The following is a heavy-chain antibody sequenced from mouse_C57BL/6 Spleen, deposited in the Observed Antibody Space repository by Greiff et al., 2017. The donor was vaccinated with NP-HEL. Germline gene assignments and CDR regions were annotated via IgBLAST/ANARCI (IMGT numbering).Heavy chain of an antibody. Sequence: QVQLQQPGAELVRPGTSVKLSCKASGYTFTSYWMHWVKQRPGQGLEWIGVIAPSDSYTNYHQPFKGKATLTVDTSSSTAYMQLSSLTSEDSAVYYCAISDSSGYVGFAYWGQGTLVTVSA. D-gene: IGHD3-2*02. CDR3: AISDSSGYVGFAY. V-gene: IGHV1-59*01. CDR1: GYTFTSYW. CDR2: IAPSDSYT. J-gene: IGHJ3*01.